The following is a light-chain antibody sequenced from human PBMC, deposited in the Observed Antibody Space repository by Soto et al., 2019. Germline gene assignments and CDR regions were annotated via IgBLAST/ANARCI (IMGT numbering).Light chain of an antibody. CDR3: QYYDSSLSGYV. CDR1: SPNIGAGYD. J-gene: IGLJ1*01. Sequence: QSVLTQPPSVSGAPGQRVTISCTGSSPNIGAGYDVHWYQQLPGTAPKLLIYGNINRPSGVPDRFSGSKSGTSASLAITGIQAEDEADYYCQYYDSSLSGYVFGTGTKLTVL. V-gene: IGLV1-40*01. CDR2: GNI.